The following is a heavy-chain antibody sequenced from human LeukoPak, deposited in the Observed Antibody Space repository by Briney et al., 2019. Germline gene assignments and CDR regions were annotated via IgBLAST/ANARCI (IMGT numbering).Heavy chain of an antibody. J-gene: IGHJ4*02. CDR1: GFTFSSYD. D-gene: IGHD1-7*01. CDR3: ARGTSLTGTTTQPTFDY. Sequence: GGSLTLSCAASGFTFSSYDMQWDRQATGKGLEWVSATRTAGDTYYPGSVKGRFTISRENAKNSLYLQMNSLRAGDTAVYYCARGTSLTGTTTQPTFDYWGQGTLVTVSS. V-gene: IGHV3-13*01. CDR2: TRTAGDT.